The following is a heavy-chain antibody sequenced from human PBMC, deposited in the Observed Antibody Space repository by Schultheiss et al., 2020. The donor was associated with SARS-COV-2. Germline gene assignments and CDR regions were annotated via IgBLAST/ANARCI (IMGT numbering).Heavy chain of an antibody. D-gene: IGHD2-2*01. Sequence: SETLSLTCAVYGGSFSGYYWSWIRQPPGKGLEWIGEINHSGSTNYNPSLKSRVTISIDKSKNQFSLKLSSVTAADTAVYYCARDNRPKPDQLLPYYYYGMDVWGQGTTVTVSS. J-gene: IGHJ6*02. CDR2: INHSGST. V-gene: IGHV4-34*01. CDR3: ARDNRPKPDQLLPYYYYGMDV. CDR1: GGSFSGYY.